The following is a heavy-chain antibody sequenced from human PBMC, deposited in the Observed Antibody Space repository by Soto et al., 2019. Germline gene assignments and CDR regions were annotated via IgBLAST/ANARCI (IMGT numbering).Heavy chain of an antibody. CDR2: INHSGST. Sequence: QVQLQQWGAGLLKPSETLSLTCAVYGGSFSGYYWNWIRQPPGKGLEWIGEINHSGSTNYNPSLKSRVTISVDTSKNQFSLKLGSVTAADTAVYYCARGYDRNFDFWGQGTLGTVSS. CDR1: GGSFSGYY. CDR3: ARGYDRNFDF. D-gene: IGHD3-22*01. J-gene: IGHJ4*02. V-gene: IGHV4-34*01.